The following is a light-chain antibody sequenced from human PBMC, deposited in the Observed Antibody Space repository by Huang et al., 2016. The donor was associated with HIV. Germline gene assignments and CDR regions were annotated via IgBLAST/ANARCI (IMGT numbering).Light chain of an antibody. Sequence: IVLPQSPATLSWYPGERVTLSCRASQSVGNYIAWYQQHPGQSPKRLIYDTSNRATGTPVRFSGSGSGTDFTLTISSLESEDFAVYYCQQRSSGVTFGGGTKVQVK. J-gene: IGKJ4*01. V-gene: IGKV3-11*01. CDR2: DTS. CDR3: QQRSSGVT. CDR1: QSVGNY.